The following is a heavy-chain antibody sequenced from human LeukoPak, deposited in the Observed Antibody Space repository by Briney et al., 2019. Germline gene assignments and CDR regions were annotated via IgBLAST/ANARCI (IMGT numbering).Heavy chain of an antibody. CDR2: ITGSGGST. V-gene: IGHV3-23*01. J-gene: IGHJ4*02. CDR3: AKSGYNRFDY. Sequence: PGGSLRLSCAASGFTFSISVMSWVRQAPGKGLEWVSAITGSGGSTYYADSVKGRFTISRDNSKNTLYLQMNSLRAEDTAVYYCAKSGYNRFDYWGQGTLVTVSS. D-gene: IGHD5-24*01. CDR1: GFTFSISV.